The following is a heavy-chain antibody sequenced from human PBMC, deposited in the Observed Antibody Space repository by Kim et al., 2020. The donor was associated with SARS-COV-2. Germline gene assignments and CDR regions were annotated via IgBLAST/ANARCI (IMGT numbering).Heavy chain of an antibody. D-gene: IGHD6-13*01. CDR3: VKDLEQLVPGPPGSPRD. CDR1: GFTFSSYA. V-gene: IGHV3-64D*09. Sequence: GGSLRLSCSASGFTFSSYAMHWVRQAPGKGLEYVSAISSNGGSTYYADAVKGRFTISRDNSKNTLYLQMSSLRAEDTAVYYCVKDLEQLVPGPPGSPRDWGQGTLVTVSS. J-gene: IGHJ4*02. CDR2: ISSNGGST.